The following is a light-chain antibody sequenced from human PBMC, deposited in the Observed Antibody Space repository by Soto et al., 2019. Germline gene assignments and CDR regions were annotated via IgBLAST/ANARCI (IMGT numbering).Light chain of an antibody. CDR3: GTWDSSLSGEV. J-gene: IGLJ1*01. Sequence: QSVLTQPPSVSAAPGQKVTISCSGGNSNVGNNSVSWYQQLPRTAPKLLIYDNYKRPSGIPDRFSGSKSGSSATLAITALQTGDEADHYCGTWDSSLSGEVFGTGTKVTVL. CDR1: NSNVGNNS. CDR2: DNY. V-gene: IGLV1-51*01.